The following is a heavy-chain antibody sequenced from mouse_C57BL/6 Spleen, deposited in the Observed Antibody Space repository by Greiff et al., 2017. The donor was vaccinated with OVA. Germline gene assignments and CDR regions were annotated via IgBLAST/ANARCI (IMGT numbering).Heavy chain of an antibody. CDR1: GFTFSDYG. CDR3: ARRLGRGIYYAMDY. D-gene: IGHD4-1*01. J-gene: IGHJ4*01. Sequence: DVKLVESGGGLVKPGGSLKLSCAASGFTFSDYGMHWVRQAPEKGLEWVAYISSGSSTIYYADTVKGRFTISRDNAKNTLFLQMTSLRSEDTAMYYCARRLGRGIYYAMDYWGQGTSVTVSS. CDR2: ISSGSSTI. V-gene: IGHV5-17*01.